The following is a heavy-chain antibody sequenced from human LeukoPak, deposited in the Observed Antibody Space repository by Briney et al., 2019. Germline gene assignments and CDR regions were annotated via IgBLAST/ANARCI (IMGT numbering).Heavy chain of an antibody. CDR3: ARVVDRGRSWYGGLEY. CDR2: ISYDGSNK. CDR1: GFTLSNYA. Sequence: PGGSLRLSCAASGFTLSNYAMHWVRQAPGTGLEWVAVISYDGSNKDYADSVKGRFTISRDNSKNTLYIQMNSLRPEDTAIYYCARVVDRGRSWYGGLEYWGQGTLVTVSS. J-gene: IGHJ4*02. V-gene: IGHV3-30-3*01. D-gene: IGHD6-13*01.